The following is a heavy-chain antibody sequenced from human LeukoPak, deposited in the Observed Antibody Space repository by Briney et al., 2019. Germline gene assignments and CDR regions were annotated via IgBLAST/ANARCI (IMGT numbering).Heavy chain of an antibody. CDR1: GFTFCSYN. J-gene: IGHJ4*02. V-gene: IGHV3-21*04. D-gene: IGHD6-19*01. Sequence: PGGSLRLSCAASGFTFCSYNMNWVRHAPGKGLEWVSSITSTGTYTFYADSVKGRFTISRDNSKNTLYLQMNSLRAEDTAVYYCARRSGIAVAGAFDYWGQGTLVTVSS. CDR3: ARRSGIAVAGAFDY. CDR2: ITSTGTYT.